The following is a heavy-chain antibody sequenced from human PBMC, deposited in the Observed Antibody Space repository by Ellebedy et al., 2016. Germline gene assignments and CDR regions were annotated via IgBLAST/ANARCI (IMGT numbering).Heavy chain of an antibody. D-gene: IGHD5-24*01. V-gene: IGHV3-23*05. J-gene: IGHJ3*02. CDR2: ISSSSTFI. Sequence: GGSLRLSCAASGYAFSNYAVSWVRQAPGKGLEWVSSISSSSTFIYYADSLNGRFTISRDNSKNTLHLQMNSLRAEDTAVYYCAKVEMATTRGAFDIWGQGTMVTVSS. CDR1: GYAFSNYA. CDR3: AKVEMATTRGAFDI.